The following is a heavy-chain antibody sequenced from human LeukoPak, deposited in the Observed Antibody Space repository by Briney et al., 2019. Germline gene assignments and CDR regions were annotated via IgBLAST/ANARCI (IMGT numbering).Heavy chain of an antibody. D-gene: IGHD5-12*01. CDR2: IYYSGST. CDR3: ARDPYSGDYGPYYYYYMDV. V-gene: IGHV4-59*01. CDR1: GGSISSYY. Sequence: SETLSLTCTVSGGSISSYYWSWIRQPPGKGLEWIGYIYYSGSTNYNPSLKSRVTISVDMSKNQFSLKLTSVTAADTAVYYCARDPYSGDYGPYYYYYMDVWGKGTTVTVSS. J-gene: IGHJ6*03.